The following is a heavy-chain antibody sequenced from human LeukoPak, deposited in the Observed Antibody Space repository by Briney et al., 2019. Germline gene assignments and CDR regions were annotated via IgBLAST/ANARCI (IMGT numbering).Heavy chain of an antibody. D-gene: IGHD3-22*01. CDR2: INPNSGGT. J-gene: IGHJ6*02. V-gene: IGHV1-2*06. CDR1: GYTFTGYY. Sequence: ASVKVSCKASGYTFTGYYMHWVRQAPGQGLEWMGRINPNSGGTNYAQKFQGRVTMTRDTSISTAYMELSRLRSDDTAVYYCARDGSYYDSSGYSYKRTVMPYYYGMDVWGQGTTVTVSS. CDR3: ARDGSYYDSSGYSYKRTVMPYYYGMDV.